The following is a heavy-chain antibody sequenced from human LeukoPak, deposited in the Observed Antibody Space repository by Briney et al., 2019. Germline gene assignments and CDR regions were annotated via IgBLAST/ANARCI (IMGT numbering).Heavy chain of an antibody. Sequence: SWVRXXXGXGLEWVSAISGSCATTYYADSVKGRFTISRDNSKNTLYLQMNSLRAEDTAVYYCAKSVAPRPYDSSGYYYFDYWGQGTLVTVSS. J-gene: IGHJ4*02. D-gene: IGHD3-22*01. V-gene: IGHV3-23*01. CDR3: AKSVAPRPYDSSGYYYFDY. CDR2: ISGSCATT.